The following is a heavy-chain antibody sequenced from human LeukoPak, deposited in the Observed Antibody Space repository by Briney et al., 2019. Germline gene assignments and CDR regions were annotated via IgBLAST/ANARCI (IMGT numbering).Heavy chain of an antibody. CDR2: ISGSGGST. CDR3: ARTPHRGTYYDFWSGYKNYMDV. V-gene: IGHV3-23*01. Sequence: GGSLRLSCAASGFTFSSYAMSWVRQAPGKGLEWVSAISGSGGSTYYADSVKGRFTISRDNSKNTLYLQMNSLRAEDTAVYYCARTPHRGTYYDFWSGYKNYMDVWGKGTTVTVSS. J-gene: IGHJ6*03. D-gene: IGHD3-3*01. CDR1: GFTFSSYA.